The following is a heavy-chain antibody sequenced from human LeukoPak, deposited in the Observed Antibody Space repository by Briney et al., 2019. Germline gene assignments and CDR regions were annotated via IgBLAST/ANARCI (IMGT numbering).Heavy chain of an antibody. CDR2: ISFSSTDI. Sequence: AGGSLRLSCAASGFTLTNYNMHWVRQAPGRGLEWVSSISFSSTDIYYADSVMGRVTISRDNAKNSLYLQVNSLRAEDTAVYYCARYSGYDYFFDLRGQGTLVTVSS. J-gene: IGHJ4*02. V-gene: IGHV3-21*01. CDR3: ARYSGYDYFFDL. CDR1: GFTLTNYN. D-gene: IGHD5-12*01.